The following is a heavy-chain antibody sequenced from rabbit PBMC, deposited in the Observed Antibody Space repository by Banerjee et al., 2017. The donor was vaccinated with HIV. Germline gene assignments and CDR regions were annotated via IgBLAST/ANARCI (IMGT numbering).Heavy chain of an antibody. CDR3: ARDLAGVIGWNFNL. CDR1: GIDFSSYYY. D-gene: IGHD4-1*01. Sequence: QEQLEESGGDLVKPEGSLTLTCKASGIDFSSYYYIYWVRQAPGKGLEWIACIYTGATGRTYYASWAKGRFTISKTSSTTVTLQMTSLTAADTATYFCARDLAGVIGWNFNLWGPGTLVTVS. CDR2: IYTGATGRT. J-gene: IGHJ4*01. V-gene: IGHV1S45*01.